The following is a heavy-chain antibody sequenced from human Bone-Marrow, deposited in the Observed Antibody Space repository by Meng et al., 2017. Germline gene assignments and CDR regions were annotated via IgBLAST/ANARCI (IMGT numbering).Heavy chain of an antibody. J-gene: IGHJ4*02. CDR3: ARGPDPTKSSWYGFGFDY. D-gene: IGHD6-13*01. V-gene: IGHV1-69*05. Sequence: VKVSCKASGGTFSSYAISWVRQAPGQGLEWMGGIIPIFGTANYAQKFQGRVTITTDESTSTAYMELSSLRSEDTAVYYCARGPDPTKSSWYGFGFDYWGQGTLVTVSS. CDR2: IIPIFGTA. CDR1: GGTFSSYA.